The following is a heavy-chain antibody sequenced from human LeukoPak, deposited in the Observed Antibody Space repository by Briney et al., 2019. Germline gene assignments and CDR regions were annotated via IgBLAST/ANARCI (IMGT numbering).Heavy chain of an antibody. CDR2: INHSGST. CDR3: ARIRFGEETDY. D-gene: IGHD3-10*01. V-gene: IGHV4-34*01. J-gene: IGHJ4*02. CDR1: GGSFSGYY. Sequence: SETLSLTCAVYGGSFSGYYWSWIRQPPGKGLEWIGEINHSGSTNYNPSLKSRVTISVDTSKNQFSLKLSSVTAADTAVYYCARIRFGEETDYWGQGTLVTVSS.